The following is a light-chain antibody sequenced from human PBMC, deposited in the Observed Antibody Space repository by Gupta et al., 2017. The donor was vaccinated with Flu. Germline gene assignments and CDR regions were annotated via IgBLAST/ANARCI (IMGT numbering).Light chain of an antibody. Sequence: VTHGESACICCKSSQGRLHDNGRNYLDWYGEKPGQSQQLLIYWASNRAYGVSDRFSGSGVGKEFTLKSSRGEGEDVGVYYVRQSLEAGTFGGGTKVDIK. CDR3: RQSLEAGT. CDR1: QGRLHDNGRNY. CDR2: WAS. V-gene: IGKV2-28*01. J-gene: IGKJ4*01.